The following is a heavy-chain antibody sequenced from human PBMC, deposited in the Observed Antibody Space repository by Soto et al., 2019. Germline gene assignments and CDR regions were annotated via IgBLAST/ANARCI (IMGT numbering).Heavy chain of an antibody. Sequence: GGALGLSREASGVRFDDYNMHWVRQAPGKGLEWVSLITWNGGNTYYADSVKGRFTISRDGTTQSVSLQMTGLKREDTGLYYCARETLSFGSALHVWGQGTTVTVYS. J-gene: IGHJ6*02. CDR1: GVRFDDYN. CDR2: ITWNGGNT. V-gene: IGHV3-43*01. D-gene: IGHD3-3*01. CDR3: ARETLSFGSALHV.